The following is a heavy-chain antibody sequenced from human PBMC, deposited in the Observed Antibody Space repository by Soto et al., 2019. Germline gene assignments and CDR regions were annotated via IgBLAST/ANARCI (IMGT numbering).Heavy chain of an antibody. J-gene: IGHJ5*01. CDR3: ARVRQGCSANNCYFDP. CDR2: VHISGHS. CDR1: GGSVRAPDW. D-gene: IGHD1-1*01. V-gene: IGHV4-4*02. Sequence: SETLSLTCTLSGGSVRAPDWWNWVRQPPDKGLEWIAEVHISGHSNYNPSLRSRVSVSIDSSKNQFYLNLNSVTAADTAIYYCARVRQGCSANNCYFDPWGQGTQVTVSS.